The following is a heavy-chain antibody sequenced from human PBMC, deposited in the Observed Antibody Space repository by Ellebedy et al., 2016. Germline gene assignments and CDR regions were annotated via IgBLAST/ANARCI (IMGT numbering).Heavy chain of an antibody. Sequence: GESLKISXAVSGFTFRNHAMNWVRQAPGKGLEWVSVIGASGGSTYYADSVKGRFTISRDNSKNTLYLQMSSLRAEDTAVYYCAKLKTVAAGTFDYWGQGTLVTVPS. V-gene: IGHV3-23*01. D-gene: IGHD6-13*01. CDR1: GFTFRNHA. J-gene: IGHJ4*02. CDR2: IGASGGST. CDR3: AKLKTVAAGTFDY.